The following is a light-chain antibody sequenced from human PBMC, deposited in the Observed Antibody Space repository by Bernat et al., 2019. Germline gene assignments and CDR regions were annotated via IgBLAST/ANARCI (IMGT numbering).Light chain of an antibody. V-gene: IGLV2-8*01. J-gene: IGLJ1*01. CDR2: EVS. CDR1: ISDVGVYNY. Sequence: SSASGSPGQSVTISCTGTISDVGVYNYVSWYQQHPGKAPKLIIYEVSQRPPGVPDRFSGSKSGNTASLTVSGLQAEDEADYYCSSYAGSNNYVFGGGTRVTVL. CDR3: SSYAGSNNYV.